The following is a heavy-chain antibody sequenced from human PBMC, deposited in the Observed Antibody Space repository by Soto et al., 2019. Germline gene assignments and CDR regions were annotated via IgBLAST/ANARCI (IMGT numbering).Heavy chain of an antibody. CDR3: ARDGGDCSGGSCHLSYFDY. V-gene: IGHV3-21*01. CDR1: GFTFSSYS. CDR2: ISSSSSYI. Sequence: VQLVESGGGLVKPGGSLRLSCAASGFTFSSYSMNWVRQAPGKGLEWVSSISSSSSYIYYADSVKGRFTISRDNAKNSLYLQMNSLRAEDTAVYYCARDGGDCSGGSCHLSYFDYWGQGTLVTVSS. J-gene: IGHJ4*02. D-gene: IGHD2-15*01.